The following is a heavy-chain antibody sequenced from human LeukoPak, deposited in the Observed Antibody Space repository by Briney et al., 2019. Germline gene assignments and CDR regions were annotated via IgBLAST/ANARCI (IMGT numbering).Heavy chain of an antibody. CDR3: AKGFLRGYPYYMDV. Sequence: GGSLRLSCAASGFTFSSFTMNWVRQAPGKGLEWVSSITTSTSYIYYADSVKGRFTISRDNAKNSLYLQMNSLRAEDTAVYYCAKGFLRGYPYYMDVWGKGTTVTVSS. CDR1: GFTFSSFT. J-gene: IGHJ6*03. D-gene: IGHD3-22*01. CDR2: ITTSTSYI. V-gene: IGHV3-21*04.